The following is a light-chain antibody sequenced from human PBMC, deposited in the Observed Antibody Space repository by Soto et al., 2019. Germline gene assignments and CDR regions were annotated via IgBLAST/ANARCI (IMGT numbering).Light chain of an antibody. CDR2: GAS. CDR1: QSVSSSY. V-gene: IGKV3-20*01. CDR3: QQYGSSPQT. Sequence: EILLTQSPGTLSLSPGERATLSFSSSQSVSSSYLAWYQQKPGQAPRLLIYGASSRATGIPDRFSGSGSGTDFTLTISRLEPEDFAVYYCQQYGSSPQTFGQGTKVDTK. J-gene: IGKJ1*01.